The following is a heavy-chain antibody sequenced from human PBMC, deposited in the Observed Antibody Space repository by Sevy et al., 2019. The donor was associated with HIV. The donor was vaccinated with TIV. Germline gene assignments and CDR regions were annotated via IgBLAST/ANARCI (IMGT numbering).Heavy chain of an antibody. CDR2: IRYDGSNK. D-gene: IGHD6-6*01. V-gene: IGHV3-30*02. J-gene: IGHJ4*02. Sequence: GGSLRLSCAASGFSFSDYGMHWVRQAPGKGLEWVTLIRYDGSNKYYADSVKGRFTISRDNSKNTLYLQMNSLRAEDTAVYYCAKDYPRRFSTSSGDFDYWGQGTLVTVSS. CDR1: GFSFSDYG. CDR3: AKDYPRRFSTSSGDFDY.